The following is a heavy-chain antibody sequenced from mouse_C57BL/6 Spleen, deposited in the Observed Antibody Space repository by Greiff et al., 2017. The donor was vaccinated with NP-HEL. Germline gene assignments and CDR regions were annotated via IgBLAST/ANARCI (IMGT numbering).Heavy chain of an antibody. CDR3: ARSESKWYFDV. CDR2: IYPGDGDT. Sequence: VQLQQSGPELVKPGASVKISCKASGYAFSSSWMNWVKQRPGKGLEWIGRIYPGDGDTNYNGKFKGKATLTADKSSSTAYMQLSSLTSEDSAVYFCARSESKWYFDVWGTGTTVTVSS. CDR1: GYAFSSSW. J-gene: IGHJ1*03. D-gene: IGHD1-3*01. V-gene: IGHV1-82*01.